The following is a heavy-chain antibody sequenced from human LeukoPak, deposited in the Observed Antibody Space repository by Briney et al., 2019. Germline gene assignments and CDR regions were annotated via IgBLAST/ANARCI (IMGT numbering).Heavy chain of an antibody. CDR3: ARNRQLGAGY. V-gene: IGHV3-21*01. D-gene: IGHD6-6*01. J-gene: IGHJ4*02. Sequence: GGSLRLSCAASGFTFSSYSMYWVRQAPGKGLEWVSSISSSSSYIYYADSVKGRFTISRDNAKNSLYLQMNSLRAEDTAVYYCARNRQLGAGYWGQGTLVTVSS. CDR2: ISSSSSYI. CDR1: GFTFSSYS.